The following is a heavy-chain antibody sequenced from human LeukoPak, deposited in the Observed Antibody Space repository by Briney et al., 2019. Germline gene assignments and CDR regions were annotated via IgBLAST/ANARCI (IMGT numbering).Heavy chain of an antibody. CDR1: GYTFSRIW. CDR2: IKEDGSAQ. CDR3: ARDGDGYPS. D-gene: IGHD6-25*01. Sequence: GGSLRLSCAASGYTFSRIWVSWVRQAPGKGLEWGANIKEDGSAQYYVDSVKGRFTISRDNAKNSLFLQMNSLRVEDTAVYYCARDGDGYPSWGQGTLVTVSS. J-gene: IGHJ5*02. V-gene: IGHV3-7*01.